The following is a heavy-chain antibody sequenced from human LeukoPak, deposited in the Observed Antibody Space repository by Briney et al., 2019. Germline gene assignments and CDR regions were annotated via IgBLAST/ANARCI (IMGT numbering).Heavy chain of an antibody. V-gene: IGHV3-74*01. Sequence: GGSLRLSCAASGFTFSSYGMSWVRQAPGKGLEWVSRINSDGSSTSYADSVKGRFTISRDNAKNTLYLQMNSLRAEDTAVYYCARADYVWGSYRWNYYYYMDVWGKGTTVTISS. CDR3: ARADYVWGSYRWNYYYYMDV. D-gene: IGHD3-16*02. CDR1: GFTFSSYG. J-gene: IGHJ6*03. CDR2: INSDGSST.